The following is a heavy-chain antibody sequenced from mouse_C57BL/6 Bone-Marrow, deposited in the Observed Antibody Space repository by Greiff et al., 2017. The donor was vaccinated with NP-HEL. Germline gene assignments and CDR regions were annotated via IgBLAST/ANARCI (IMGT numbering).Heavy chain of an antibody. CDR3: AKGAITTVPWAY. J-gene: IGHJ3*01. CDR1: GYTFTDYY. V-gene: IGHV1-26*01. D-gene: IGHD1-1*01. Sequence: EVQLQQSGPELVKPGASVKISCKASGYTFTDYYMNWVKQSHGKSLEWIGDINPNNGGTSYNQKFKGKATLTVDKSSSTAYMELRSLTSEDSAVYYCAKGAITTVPWAYWGQGTLVTVSA. CDR2: INPNNGGT.